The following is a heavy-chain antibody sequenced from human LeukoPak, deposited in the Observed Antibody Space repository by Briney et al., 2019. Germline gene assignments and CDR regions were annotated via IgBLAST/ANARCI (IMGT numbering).Heavy chain of an antibody. CDR2: INHSGST. D-gene: IGHD1-1*01. Sequence: SETLSLTCAVYGGSFSGYYWSWIRQPPGKGLEWIGEINHSGSTNYNPSLKSRVTISVDTSKNQFSLKLSSVTAADTAVYYCARLDGAVSRAFDYWGQGTLVTVSS. V-gene: IGHV4-34*01. CDR1: GGSFSGYY. CDR3: ARLDGAVSRAFDY. J-gene: IGHJ4*02.